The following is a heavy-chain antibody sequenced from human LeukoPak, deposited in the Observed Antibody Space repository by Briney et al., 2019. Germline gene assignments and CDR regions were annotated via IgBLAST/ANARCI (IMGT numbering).Heavy chain of an antibody. V-gene: IGHV3-49*04. Sequence: GRSLRLSCTASGFTFGDYAMSWVRQAPGKGLEWAGFIRSKTYGGTIEYAAAVKGRFTISRDDSKSIAYLQMSSLKTEDTAVYYCTRLSGSRLDYWGQGTLLTVSS. D-gene: IGHD5/OR15-5a*01. CDR1: GFTFGDYA. J-gene: IGHJ4*02. CDR2: IRSKTYGGTI. CDR3: TRLSGSRLDY.